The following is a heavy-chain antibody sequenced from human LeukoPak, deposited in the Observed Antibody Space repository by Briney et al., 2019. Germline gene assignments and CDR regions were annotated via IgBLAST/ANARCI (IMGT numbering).Heavy chain of an antibody. CDR2: IKKDGSEK. CDR3: AKGLHSSSWNDPFDI. D-gene: IGHD6-13*01. Sequence: PGGSLRLSCAASGFTFSTYWMSWVRRTPGKGLEWVANIKKDGSEKYYVDSVKGRFTISRDNAKNSLYLQMNSLRAEDTAVYYCAKGLHSSSWNDPFDIWGQGTMVTVSS. J-gene: IGHJ3*02. CDR1: GFTFSTYW. V-gene: IGHV3-7*01.